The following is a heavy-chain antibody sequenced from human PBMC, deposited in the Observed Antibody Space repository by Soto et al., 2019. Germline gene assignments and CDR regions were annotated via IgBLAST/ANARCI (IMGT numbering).Heavy chain of an antibody. J-gene: IGHJ3*02. CDR1: GFTFSDYY. Sequence: QVQLVESGGGLVKPGGSLRLSCAASGFTFSDYYMSWIRQAPGKGLEWVSYISSSSSYTNYADSVKGRFTISRDNAKNSLYLQMNSLRAEDTAVYYCARVFSSSWYDAFDIWGQGTMVTVSS. CDR3: ARVFSSSWYDAFDI. D-gene: IGHD6-13*01. CDR2: ISSSSSYT. V-gene: IGHV3-11*06.